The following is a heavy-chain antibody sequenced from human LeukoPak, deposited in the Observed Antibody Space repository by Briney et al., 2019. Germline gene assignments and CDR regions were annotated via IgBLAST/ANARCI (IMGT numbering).Heavy chain of an antibody. CDR1: GFTFSSYG. J-gene: IGHJ3*02. V-gene: IGHV3-30*18. CDR3: AKGQDYDDAFDI. CDR2: ISYDGSNK. Sequence: GGSLRLSCAASGFTFSSYGMHWVRQAPGKGLEWVAVISYDGSNKYYADSVKGRFTISRDNSKNTLYLQMNSLRAEDTAVYYCAKGQDYDDAFDIWGQGTMVTVSS. D-gene: IGHD4-17*01.